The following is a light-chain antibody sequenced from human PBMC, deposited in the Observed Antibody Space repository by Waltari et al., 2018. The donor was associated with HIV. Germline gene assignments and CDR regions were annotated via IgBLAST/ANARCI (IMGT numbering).Light chain of an antibody. V-gene: IGLV1-47*01. Sequence: QSVLTQPPSASGTPGQRVTISCSGSSSNLGTNYVYWYQQLPGTAPKVVIYRNKQRPSGVPDRVSGSKSGTSASLAINGLRSEDEANYYCAVWDDTLRGVFGGGTKLTVL. CDR1: SSNLGTNY. CDR3: AVWDDTLRGV. CDR2: RNK. J-gene: IGLJ2*01.